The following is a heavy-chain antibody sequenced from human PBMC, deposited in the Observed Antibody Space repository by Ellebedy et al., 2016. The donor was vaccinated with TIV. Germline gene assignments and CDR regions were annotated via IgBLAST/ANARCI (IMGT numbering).Heavy chain of an antibody. CDR1: GGSISSYY. Sequence: SETLSLTXTVSGGSISSYYWSWIRQPPGKGLEWIGYIYYSGSTNYNPSLKSRVTISVDTSKNQFSLKLSSVTAADTAVYYCARVRARWSGYLTTPDEAGMDVWGQGTTVTVSS. D-gene: IGHD3-3*01. CDR2: IYYSGST. CDR3: ARVRARWSGYLTTPDEAGMDV. J-gene: IGHJ6*02. V-gene: IGHV4-59*01.